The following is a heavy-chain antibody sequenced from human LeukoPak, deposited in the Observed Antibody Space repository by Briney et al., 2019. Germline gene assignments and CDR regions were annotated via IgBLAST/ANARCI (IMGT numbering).Heavy chain of an antibody. Sequence: ASVKVSCKASDDMFTNYGFSWLRQAPGQGLEWMGWISAYNGNTNSAQNLQGRVTMTTDTSTSTAYMELRSLRSDDTAVYYCARAWGSSGWPYYFDSWGQGTLVTVSS. D-gene: IGHD6-19*01. CDR2: ISAYNGNT. CDR1: DDMFTNYG. V-gene: IGHV1-18*01. J-gene: IGHJ4*02. CDR3: ARAWGSSGWPYYFDS.